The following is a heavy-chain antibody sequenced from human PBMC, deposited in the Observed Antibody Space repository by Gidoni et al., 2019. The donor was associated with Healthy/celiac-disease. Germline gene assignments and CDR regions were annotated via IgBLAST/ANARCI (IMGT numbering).Heavy chain of an antibody. D-gene: IGHD1-26*01. CDR1: GFTFSNAW. CDR3: TTDLVVGATNFQH. V-gene: IGHV3-15*07. J-gene: IGHJ1*01. Sequence: EVQLVESGGVLVKPGGCLRVSCSASGFTFSNAWMNWVRQAPGKGLEWVGLIKSKTDGGTTDYAAPVKGRFTISRDDSKNTLYLQMNSLKTEDTAVYYCTTDLVVGATNFQHWGQGTLVTVSS. CDR2: IKSKTDGGTT.